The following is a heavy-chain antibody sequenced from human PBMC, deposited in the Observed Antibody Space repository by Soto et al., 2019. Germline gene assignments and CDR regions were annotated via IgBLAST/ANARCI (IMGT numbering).Heavy chain of an antibody. J-gene: IGHJ6*02. V-gene: IGHV1-46*04. D-gene: IGHD4-17*01. CDR1: GYTFTSYY. CDR2: INPSGGST. Sequence: QVQLVQSGAEVKKPGASVKVSCKASGYTFTSYYMHWVRQAPGQGLEWMGIINPSGGSTSYAQKLQGRVTMTRDTSTSTVYMELSSLRSDDTAVYYCAREPSTTTVTTHYYYGMDVWGQGTTVTVSS. CDR3: AREPSTTTVTTHYYYGMDV.